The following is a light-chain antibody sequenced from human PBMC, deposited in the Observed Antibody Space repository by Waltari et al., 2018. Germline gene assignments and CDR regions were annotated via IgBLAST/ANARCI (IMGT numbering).Light chain of an antibody. CDR3: QASYTTPYS. CDR1: QSISTY. Sequence: DIQMTQSPSSLSASVGDRVTITCRASQSISTYLNWYQQKPGKAPKLLIYGSSSLQSGVPSRFSGSGSGTDFTLTISSLQLEDFATYYCQASYTTPYSFGQGTKVEIK. J-gene: IGKJ2*03. V-gene: IGKV1-39*01. CDR2: GSS.